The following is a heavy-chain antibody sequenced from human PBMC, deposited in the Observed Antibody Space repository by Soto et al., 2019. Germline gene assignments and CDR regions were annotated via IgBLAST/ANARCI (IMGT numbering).Heavy chain of an antibody. CDR2: INPNSGGT. D-gene: IGHD2-8*01. J-gene: IGHJ4*02. Sequence: QVQLVQSGAEVKKPGASVKVSCKASGYTFTGYYMHWVRQAPGQGLEWMGWINPNSGGTNDAQKFQGWVTMTRDTSISTAYMELSRLRSDDTAVYYCARGYCTNGVCYVLGFDYWGQGTLVTVSS. V-gene: IGHV1-2*04. CDR1: GYTFTGYY. CDR3: ARGYCTNGVCYVLGFDY.